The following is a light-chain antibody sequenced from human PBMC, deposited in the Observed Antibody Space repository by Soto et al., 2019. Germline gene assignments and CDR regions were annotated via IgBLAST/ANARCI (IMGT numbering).Light chain of an antibody. CDR2: AAS. J-gene: IGKJ5*01. CDR1: QSISSY. V-gene: IGKV1-39*01. CDR3: QQSYSNPFVP. Sequence: DIQMTQSPSSLSASVGDRVTITCRASQSISSYLNWYQQKPGKAPKLLIYAASSLQSGVPSRFSGSRSGTDFTLTISSLQPEDFATYYCQQSYSNPFVPFGQGTRLEIX.